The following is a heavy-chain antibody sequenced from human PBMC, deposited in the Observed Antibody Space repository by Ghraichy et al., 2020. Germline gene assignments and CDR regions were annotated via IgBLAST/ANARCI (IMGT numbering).Heavy chain of an antibody. CDR1: GYTFTSYG. D-gene: IGHD3-22*01. CDR3: ARVAPSWYYDSSGYYPDY. Sequence: ASVKVSCKASGYTFTSYGISWVRQAPGQGLEWMGWISAYNGNTNYAQKLQGRVTMTTDTSTSTAYMELRSLRSDDTAMYYCARVAPSWYYDSSGYYPDYWGQGTLVTVSS. CDR2: ISAYNGNT. J-gene: IGHJ4*02. V-gene: IGHV1-18*01.